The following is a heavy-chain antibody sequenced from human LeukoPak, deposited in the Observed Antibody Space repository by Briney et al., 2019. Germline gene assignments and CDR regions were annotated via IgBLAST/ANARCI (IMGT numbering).Heavy chain of an antibody. V-gene: IGHV3-30*02. CDR3: ARESGASRGYSYGH. CDR2: VRSDGTNK. D-gene: IGHD5-18*01. Sequence: PGGSLRLSCAASGFTFTNHAMHWVRQAPGKGLEWVAIVRSDGTNKYSADSLKGRFTISRDNSRNTLYLQMNSLRAEDTAVYYCARESGASRGYSYGHWGQGTLVTVSS. CDR1: GFTFTNHA. J-gene: IGHJ4*02.